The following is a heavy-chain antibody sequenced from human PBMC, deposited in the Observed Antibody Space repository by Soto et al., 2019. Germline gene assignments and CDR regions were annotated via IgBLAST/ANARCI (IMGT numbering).Heavy chain of an antibody. V-gene: IGHV4-61*01. J-gene: IGHJ6*02. Sequence: PSETLSLTCTVSGGSVSSGSYYWSWIRQPPGKGLEWIGYIYYSGSTNYNPSLKSRVTISVDTSKNQFSLKLSSVTAADTAVYYCARAAAGTPYYYYYYGMDVWGQGTTVTVSS. CDR1: GGSVSSGSYY. CDR3: ARAAAGTPYYYYYYGMDV. CDR2: IYYSGST. D-gene: IGHD6-13*01.